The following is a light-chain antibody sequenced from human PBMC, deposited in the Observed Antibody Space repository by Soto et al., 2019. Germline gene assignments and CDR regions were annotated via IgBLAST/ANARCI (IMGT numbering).Light chain of an antibody. Sequence: EFVLTQSPSTLSLSPGDRAALSCKASQSVHNFLAWYQQKPGQAPRLLIYGASNRAAGVPDRFSGSESGTEFTLTISSLQPDDFATYYCQQYNSYPITFGQGTRLEIK. CDR1: QSVHNF. J-gene: IGKJ5*01. V-gene: IGKV3D-15*01. CDR3: QQYNSYPIT. CDR2: GAS.